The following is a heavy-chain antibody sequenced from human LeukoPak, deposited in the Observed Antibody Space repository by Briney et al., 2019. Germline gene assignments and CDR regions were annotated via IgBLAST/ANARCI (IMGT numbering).Heavy chain of an antibody. D-gene: IGHD1-26*01. J-gene: IGHJ4*02. CDR3: ASAVSTWEQFDY. CDR2: INHSGST. V-gene: IGHV4-34*01. CDR1: GGPFSGYY. Sequence: KPSETLSLTCAVYGGPFSGYYWSWIRQPPGKGLEWIGEINHSGSTNYNPSLKSRVTISVDTSKNQFSLKLTSVTAADTAVYYCASAVSTWEQFDYWGQGTLVTVSS.